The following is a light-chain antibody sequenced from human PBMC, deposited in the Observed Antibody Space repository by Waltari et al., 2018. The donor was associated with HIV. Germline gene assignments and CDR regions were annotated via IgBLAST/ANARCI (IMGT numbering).Light chain of an antibody. CDR3: GSYAGSNNLV. V-gene: IGLV2-8*01. CDR1: SSDVRGYNY. CDR2: EVR. J-gene: IGLJ2*01. Sequence: QTPLTPPPSASGSPVQPVTISSPGTSSDVRGYNYFSWYQQHPGKAPKLMIYEVRKRAAGVPDRFSASKSGNTASLTVSGLQAEDEADYYCGSYAGSNNLVFGGGTKLTVL.